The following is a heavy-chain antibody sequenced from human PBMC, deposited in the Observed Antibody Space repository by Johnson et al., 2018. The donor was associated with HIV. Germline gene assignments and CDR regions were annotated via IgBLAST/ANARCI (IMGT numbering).Heavy chain of an antibody. CDR2: ISSSGSTI. D-gene: IGHD3-22*01. V-gene: IGHV3-11*01. Sequence: QMLLVESGGGLVKPGGSLRLSCAASGFTFSDYYMSWIRQAPGKGLEWVSYISSSGSTIYYADSVKGRFTISRDDSKNSLYLQMNSLKIEDTAVYYCARGGITMIVVVISPPDAFDIWGQGTMVTVSS. J-gene: IGHJ3*02. CDR1: GFTFSDYY. CDR3: ARGGITMIVVVISPPDAFDI.